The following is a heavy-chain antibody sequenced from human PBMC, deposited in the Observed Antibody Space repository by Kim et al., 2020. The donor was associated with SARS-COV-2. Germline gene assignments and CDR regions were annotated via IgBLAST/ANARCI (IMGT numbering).Heavy chain of an antibody. D-gene: IGHD3-16*01. J-gene: IGHJ6*02. V-gene: IGHV4-59*01. CDR3: AKYYFYGLGV. Sequence: GSTNSNPALRSRVTIAVHTSKNQFSLRLTSVTTADTAVYYCAKYYFYGLGVWGQGTMVTVSS. CDR2: GST.